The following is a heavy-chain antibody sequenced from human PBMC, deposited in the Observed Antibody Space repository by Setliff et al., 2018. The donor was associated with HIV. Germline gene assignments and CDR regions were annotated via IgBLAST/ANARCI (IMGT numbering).Heavy chain of an antibody. J-gene: IGHJ5*01. CDR2: IYYSGRT. Sequence: SETLSLTCTASGGPISSSYWSWIRQPPGKGLEWIGYIYYSGRTNYNPSLKSRVTISVDTSKNQFSLKLTSVTAADTAVYYCARRAYYDFWSGFYLSIANRFDSWGQGILVTVSS. D-gene: IGHD3-3*01. V-gene: IGHV4-59*08. CDR3: ARRAYYDFWSGFYLSIANRFDS. CDR1: GGPISSSY.